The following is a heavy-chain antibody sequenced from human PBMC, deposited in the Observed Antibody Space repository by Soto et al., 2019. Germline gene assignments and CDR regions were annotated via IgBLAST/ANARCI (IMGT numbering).Heavy chain of an antibody. CDR2: IRNIANSYTT. CDR3: ARRITGTPPADGGS. J-gene: IGHJ5*02. D-gene: IGHD1-7*01. V-gene: IGHV3-72*01. Sequence: EVQLVESGGDLVQPGGSLRLSCAVSGFTFSDHYMDWVRQATGKGLEWVGRIRNIANSYTTDYAASVKGRFTSSRDDSKNSLYLQMNSLKTEDTAMYYCARRITGTPPADGGSWGQGTLVTVSS. CDR1: GFTFSDHY.